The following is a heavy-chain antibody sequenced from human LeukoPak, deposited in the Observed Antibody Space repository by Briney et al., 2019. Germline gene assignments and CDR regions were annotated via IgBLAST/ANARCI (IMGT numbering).Heavy chain of an antibody. CDR2: IIPIFGTA. J-gene: IGHJ4*02. D-gene: IGHD6-19*01. V-gene: IGHV1-69*06. CDR3: ARKNAEREQWLVPYYFDY. Sequence: SVKVSCKASGGTFSSYAISWVRQAPGQGLEWMGGIIPIFGTANYAQKFQGRVTITADKSTSTAYMELSSLRSEDTAVYYCARKNAEREQWLVPYYFDYWGQGTLVTVSS. CDR1: GGTFSSYA.